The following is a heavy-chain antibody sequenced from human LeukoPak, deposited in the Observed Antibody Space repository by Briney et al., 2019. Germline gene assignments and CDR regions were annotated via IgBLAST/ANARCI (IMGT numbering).Heavy chain of an antibody. CDR2: FYYSGST. CDR3: ARAVGGWYAFDY. CDR1: GGSISSYY. J-gene: IGHJ4*02. V-gene: IGHV4-59*01. D-gene: IGHD6-19*01. Sequence: SETLSLTCTVSGGSISSYYWSWIRQPPGKGLEWIGYFYYSGSTNYNPSLKSRVTISVDTSKNQFYMKLNSVTAADTAVYYCARAVGGWYAFDYWGQGTLVTVSS.